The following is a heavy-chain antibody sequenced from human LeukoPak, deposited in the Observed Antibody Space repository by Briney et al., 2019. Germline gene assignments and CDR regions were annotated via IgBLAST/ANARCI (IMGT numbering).Heavy chain of an antibody. CDR3: ARGDGQWLARPFFDY. D-gene: IGHD6-19*01. Sequence: SETLSLTCTVSGGSISSSSYYWGWIRQPPGKGLEWIGSIYYSGSTYCDPSLKSRVTISVDTSKNQFSLKLSSVTAADTAVYYCARGDGQWLARPFFDYWGQGTLVTVSS. J-gene: IGHJ4*02. CDR1: GGSISSSSYY. V-gene: IGHV4-39*01. CDR2: IYYSGST.